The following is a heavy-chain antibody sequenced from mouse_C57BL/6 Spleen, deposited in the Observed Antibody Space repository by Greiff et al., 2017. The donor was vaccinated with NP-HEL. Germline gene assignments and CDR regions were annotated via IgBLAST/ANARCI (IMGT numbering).Heavy chain of an antibody. D-gene: IGHD2-1*01. CDR1: GYTFTDYE. V-gene: IGHV1-15*01. J-gene: IGHJ1*03. CDR3: TRPLYGNYWYSMS. CDR2: IDPETGGT. Sequence: SGAELVRPGASVTLSCKASGYTFTDYEMHWVKQTPVHGLEWIGAIDPETGGTAYNQKFKGKAILTADKSSSTAYMELRSLTSEDSAVYYCTRPLYGNYWYSMSGAQGPRSPSPQ.